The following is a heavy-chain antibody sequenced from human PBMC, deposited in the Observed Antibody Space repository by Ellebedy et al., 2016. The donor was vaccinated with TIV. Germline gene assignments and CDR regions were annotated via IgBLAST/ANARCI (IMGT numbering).Heavy chain of an antibody. CDR1: GYSFTSYW. Sequence: GESLKISXTGSGYSFTSYWITWVRQLPGKGLEWMGRIDPSDSYTNYSPSFQGHVTISADKSISTAYLQWSSLKASDTAMYYCARRPGGSYYYGMDVWGQGTTVTVSS. V-gene: IGHV5-10-1*01. D-gene: IGHD3-10*01. J-gene: IGHJ6*02. CDR2: IDPSDSYT. CDR3: ARRPGGSYYYGMDV.